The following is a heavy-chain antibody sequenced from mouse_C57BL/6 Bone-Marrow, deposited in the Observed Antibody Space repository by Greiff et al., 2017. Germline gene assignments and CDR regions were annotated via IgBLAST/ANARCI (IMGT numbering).Heavy chain of an antibody. J-gene: IGHJ4*01. CDR3: ARWDGSSYVGAMDY. CDR2: IYPSDSET. D-gene: IGHD1-1*01. Sequence: QVQLQQPGAELVRPGSSVKLSCKASGYTFTSYWMDWVKQRPGQGLEWIGNIYPSDSETHYNQKFKDKATLTVDKSSSTAYMQLSSLTSEDSAVYYCARWDGSSYVGAMDYWGQGTSVTVSS. CDR1: GYTFTSYW. V-gene: IGHV1-61*01.